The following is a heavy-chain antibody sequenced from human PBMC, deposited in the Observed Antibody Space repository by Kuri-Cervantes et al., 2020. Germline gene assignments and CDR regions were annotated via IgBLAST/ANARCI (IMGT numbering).Heavy chain of an antibody. CDR2: MSGDGNIQ. V-gene: IGHV3-30*03. Sequence: LSLTCVASGFTIGYHEMHWVRQAPGKGLAWVAVMSGDGNIQIYADSVRGRFTISRDSSKNTVSLQMSSLRPEDTAVYYCVRDQFPGAPDYFDYWGQGILVTVSS. J-gene: IGHJ4*02. CDR3: VRDQFPGAPDYFDY. D-gene: IGHD1-26*01. CDR1: GFTIGYHE.